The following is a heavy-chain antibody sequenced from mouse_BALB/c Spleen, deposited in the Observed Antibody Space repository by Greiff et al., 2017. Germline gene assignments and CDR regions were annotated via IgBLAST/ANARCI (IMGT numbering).Heavy chain of an antibody. Sequence: EVKLMESGGGLVQPGGSLKLSCAASGFTFSSYTMSWVRQTPEKRLEWVAYISNGGGSTYYPDTVKGRFTISRDNAKNTLYLQMSSLKSEDTAMYYCARDGYDLDYWGQGTTLTVSS. CDR3: ARDGYDLDY. D-gene: IGHD2-2*01. J-gene: IGHJ2*01. CDR2: ISNGGGST. V-gene: IGHV5-12-2*01. CDR1: GFTFSSYT.